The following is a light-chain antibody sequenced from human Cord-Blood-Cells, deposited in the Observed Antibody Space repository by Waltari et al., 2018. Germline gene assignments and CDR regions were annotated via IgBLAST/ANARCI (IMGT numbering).Light chain of an antibody. V-gene: IGLV2-14*03. CDR2: DVS. Sequence: QSALTQPASVSGSPGQSITISCTGTSSDVGGYNYVSWYQQHTGKAPNLMIYDVSNRPSGVSNRFSGSKSGNTASLTISGLQAEDEADYYCSSYTSSSTYVFGTGTKVTVL. CDR3: SSYTSSSTYV. J-gene: IGLJ1*01. CDR1: SSDVGGYNY.